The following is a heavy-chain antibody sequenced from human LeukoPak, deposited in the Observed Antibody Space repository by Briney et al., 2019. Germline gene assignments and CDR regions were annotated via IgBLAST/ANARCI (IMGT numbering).Heavy chain of an antibody. D-gene: IGHD6-13*01. Sequence: ASVKLSCKSSVYTFTSYGISWGRQGPGQGLELMGWISPYNGNTNYAQKLQGRVTMTADTSTSTAYMDLRNLSSDDTAVYYCARDGSSSWYAYWGQGTLVTVSS. V-gene: IGHV1-18*01. CDR1: VYTFTSYG. CDR3: ARDGSSSWYAY. CDR2: ISPYNGNT. J-gene: IGHJ4*02.